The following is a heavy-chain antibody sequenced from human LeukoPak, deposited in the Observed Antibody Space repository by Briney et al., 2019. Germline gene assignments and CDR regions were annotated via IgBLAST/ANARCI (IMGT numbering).Heavy chain of an antibody. CDR3: ARGYCSSTSCYDFDY. J-gene: IGHJ4*02. D-gene: IGHD2-2*01. Sequence: PSETLSLTCAVYGGPFSGYYWSWIRQPPGKGLEWIGEINHSGSTNYSPSLKSRVTISVDTSKNQFSLKLSSVTAADTAVYYCARGYCSSTSCYDFDYWGQGTLVTVSS. CDR1: GGPFSGYY. CDR2: INHSGST. V-gene: IGHV4-34*01.